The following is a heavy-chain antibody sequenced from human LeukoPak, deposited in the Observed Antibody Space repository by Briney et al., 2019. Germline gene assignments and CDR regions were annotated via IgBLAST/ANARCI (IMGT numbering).Heavy chain of an antibody. CDR1: GFTFSSYS. CDR2: ISSSSSYI. D-gene: IGHD1-1*01. V-gene: IGHV3-21*01. J-gene: IGHJ4*02. Sequence: GGSLRLSCAASGFTFSSYSMNWVRQAPGKGLEWVSSISSSSSYIYYADSVKGRFTISRDNAKNTLYLQMNSLRAEDTAVYFCAKDKDPWKSTSISDFDYWGQGTLVTVSS. CDR3: AKDKDPWKSTSISDFDY.